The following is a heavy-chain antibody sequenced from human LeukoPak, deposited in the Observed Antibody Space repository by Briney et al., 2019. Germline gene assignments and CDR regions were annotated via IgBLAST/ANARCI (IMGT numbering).Heavy chain of an antibody. CDR2: IYESGST. CDR3: ARGGSSWSYAMDV. J-gene: IGHJ6*02. Sequence: SETLSLTCTVSGGSIKSHYWSWIRQTPGKGLEWIGCIYESGSTYHNPSLKSRVTISVDMSKNQFSLKVSSVTAADTAVYYCARGGSSWSYAMDVWGQGTTVNVSS. D-gene: IGHD6-13*01. CDR1: GGSIKSHY. V-gene: IGHV4-59*11.